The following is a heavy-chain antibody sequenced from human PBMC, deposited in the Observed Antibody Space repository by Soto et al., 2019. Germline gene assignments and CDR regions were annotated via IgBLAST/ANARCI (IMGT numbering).Heavy chain of an antibody. J-gene: IGHJ4*02. Sequence: PGGSLRLSCAASGFTFSSYAMSWVRQAPGKGLEWVSAISGSGGSTYYADSVKGRFTISRDNSKNTLYLQMNSLRAEDTAVYYCARDGGGSTVYFGYIDYWGQGALVTVSS. CDR2: ISGSGGST. CDR3: ARDGGGSTVYFGYIDY. D-gene: IGHD4-17*01. CDR1: GFTFSSYA. V-gene: IGHV3-23*01.